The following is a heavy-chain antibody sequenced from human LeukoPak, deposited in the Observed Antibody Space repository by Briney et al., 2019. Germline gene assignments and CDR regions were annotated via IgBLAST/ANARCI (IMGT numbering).Heavy chain of an antibody. V-gene: IGHV3-11*01. Sequence: GGSLRLSCAASGFTFSDYYMSWIRQAPGKGLEWVSYISSSGSTIYYADSVMGRFTISRDNAKNSLYLQMNSLRAEDTAVYYCARLVIYCTNGVCLPDYWGQGTLVTVSS. D-gene: IGHD2-8*01. CDR3: ARLVIYCTNGVCLPDY. CDR2: ISSSGSTI. CDR1: GFTFSDYY. J-gene: IGHJ4*02.